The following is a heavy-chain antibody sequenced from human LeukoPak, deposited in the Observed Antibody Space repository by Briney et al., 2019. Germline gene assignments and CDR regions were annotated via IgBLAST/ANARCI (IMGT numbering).Heavy chain of an antibody. CDR3: VVQAGLTYYDISFDS. CDR2: ISSGGNTI. V-gene: IGHV3-11*01. CDR1: GFTFSTYY. D-gene: IGHD3-9*01. Sequence: TGGSLRLSCAASGFTFSTYYMNWIRQAPGKGLEWVSYISSGGNTIYYADSVKGRFTISRDNAKNSLYLQMNSLTAEDTAVYYCVVQAGLTYYDISFDSWGQGTLVTVSS. J-gene: IGHJ5*01.